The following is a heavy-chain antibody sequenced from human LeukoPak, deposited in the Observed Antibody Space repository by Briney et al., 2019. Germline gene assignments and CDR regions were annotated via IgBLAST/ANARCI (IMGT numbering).Heavy chain of an antibody. J-gene: IGHJ4*02. V-gene: IGHV3-30*02. CDR1: GFSFSTYG. CDR3: AKDGGAFDVDY. D-gene: IGHD2-15*01. CDR2: IRYDGSNQ. Sequence: HPGGSLRLSCATSGFSFSTYGMHWARQAPGKGLEWVAFIRYDGSNQYYAASVKGRFTISRDSSKNTLYLQMNSLRPEDTAVYSCAKDGGAFDVDYWGQGTLVTVSS.